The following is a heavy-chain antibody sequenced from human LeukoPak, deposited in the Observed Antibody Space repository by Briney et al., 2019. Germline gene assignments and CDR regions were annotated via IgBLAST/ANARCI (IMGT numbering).Heavy chain of an antibody. D-gene: IGHD3-10*01. CDR3: GRASGDYYYGMDV. J-gene: IGHJ6*02. CDR2: IYSGGST. CDR1: GFTVSDNY. V-gene: IGHV3-66*01. Sequence: GGSLRLSCAVSGFTVSDNYMSWVRQAPGKGLEWVSVIYSGGSTYYADSVKGRFTISRDNSKNTLYLQMNSLRAEDMAVYYCGRASGDYYYGMDVWGQGTTVTVSS.